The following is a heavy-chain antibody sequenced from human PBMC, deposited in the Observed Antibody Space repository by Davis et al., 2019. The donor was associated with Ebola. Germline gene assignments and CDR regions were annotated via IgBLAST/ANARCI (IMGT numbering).Heavy chain of an antibody. Sequence: KVSCKGSGYSFTSYWISWVRQMPGKGLEWMGRIDPSDSYTNYSPSFQGHVTISADKSISTAYLQWSSLKASDTAMYYCARQPAAILWDIQNWFDPWGQGTLVTVSS. CDR3: ARQPAAILWDIQNWFDP. D-gene: IGHD2-2*01. J-gene: IGHJ5*02. CDR1: GYSFTSYW. V-gene: IGHV5-10-1*01. CDR2: IDPSDSYT.